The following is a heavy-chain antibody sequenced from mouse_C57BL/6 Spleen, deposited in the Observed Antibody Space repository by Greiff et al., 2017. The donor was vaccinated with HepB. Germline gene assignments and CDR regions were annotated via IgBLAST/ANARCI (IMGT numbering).Heavy chain of an antibody. CDR1: GYTFTDYE. D-gene: IGHD1-1*01. V-gene: IGHV1-15*01. CDR3: TRRGSSYGRYFDV. CDR2: IDPETGGT. Sequence: VKLMESGAELVRPGASVTLSCKASGYTFTDYEMHWVKQTPVHGLEWIGAIDPETGGTAYNQKFKGKAILTADKSSSTAYMELRSLTSEDSAVYYCTRRGSSYGRYFDVWGTGTTVTVSS. J-gene: IGHJ1*03.